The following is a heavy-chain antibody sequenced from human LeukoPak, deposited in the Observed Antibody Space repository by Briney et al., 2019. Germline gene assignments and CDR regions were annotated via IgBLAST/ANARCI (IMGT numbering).Heavy chain of an antibody. CDR1: GDTLTEVS. D-gene: IGHD1-26*01. J-gene: IGHJ5*02. CDR2: FDPEDGET. V-gene: IGHV1-24*01. CDR3: ARGWESGSYTKGYLRGWFDP. Sequence: ASVKVSCKVSGDTLTEVSMHWVRQAPGKGLEWMGGFDPEDGETIYAQKFQGRVTMTRDMSTSTVYMELSSLRSEDTAVYYCARGWESGSYTKGYLRGWFDPWGQGTLVTVSS.